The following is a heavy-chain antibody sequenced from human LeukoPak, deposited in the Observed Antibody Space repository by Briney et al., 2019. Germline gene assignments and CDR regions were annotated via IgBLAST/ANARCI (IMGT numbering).Heavy chain of an antibody. Sequence: ASVKVSCKASGYTFTSYYMHWVRQAPGQGLEWMGIINPSGGSTSYAQKFQGRVTMTRDTSTSTVYMELSSLRAEDTAVYYCAREEAGTPCVYWGQGTLVTVSS. D-gene: IGHD6-19*01. CDR2: INPSGGST. V-gene: IGHV1-46*01. CDR1: GYTFTSYY. CDR3: AREEAGTPCVY. J-gene: IGHJ4*02.